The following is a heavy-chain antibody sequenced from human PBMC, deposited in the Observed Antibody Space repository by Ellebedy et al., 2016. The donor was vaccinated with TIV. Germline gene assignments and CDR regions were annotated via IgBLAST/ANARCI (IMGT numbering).Heavy chain of an antibody. D-gene: IGHD3-22*01. J-gene: IGHJ5*02. CDR1: GYSFTSYW. CDR2: IYPGDSDT. Sequence: TVSCKGSGYSFTSYWIGWVRQMPGKGLEWMGIIYPGDSDTRYSPSFQGQVTISADKSISTAYLQWSSLKASDTAMYYCARHQLNYDSSGYYGGWFDPWGQGTLVTVSS. CDR3: ARHQLNYDSSGYYGGWFDP. V-gene: IGHV5-51*01.